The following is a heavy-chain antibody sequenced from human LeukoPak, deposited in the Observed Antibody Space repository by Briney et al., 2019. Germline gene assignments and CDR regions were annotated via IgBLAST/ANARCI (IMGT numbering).Heavy chain of an antibody. CDR1: GFTFSSYS. CDR2: ISSSSSTI. Sequence: GGSLRLSCAASGFTFSSYSMNWVRQAPGKGLEWVSYISSSSSTIYYADSVKGRFTISRDDAKNSLYLQMNSLRAEDTAVYYCARDGSSSLSSSAPPPTDFDYWGQGTLVTVSS. J-gene: IGHJ4*02. D-gene: IGHD6-6*01. V-gene: IGHV3-48*04. CDR3: ARDGSSSLSSSAPPPTDFDY.